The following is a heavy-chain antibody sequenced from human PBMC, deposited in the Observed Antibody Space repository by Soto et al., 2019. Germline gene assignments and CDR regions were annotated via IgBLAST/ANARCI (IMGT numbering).Heavy chain of an antibody. CDR3: VRGRKGTHGLDV. Sequence: GGSLRLSCAASGFTFSSYEMHWVRQGKGKGLEWVSGIDTAGDPYYPDSVKGRFTISRENGKSSLFLEMSSLRAGDTAVYYCVRGRKGTHGLDVWGHGTTVTVSS. V-gene: IGHV3-13*05. CDR1: GFTFSSYE. J-gene: IGHJ6*02. CDR2: IDTAGDP.